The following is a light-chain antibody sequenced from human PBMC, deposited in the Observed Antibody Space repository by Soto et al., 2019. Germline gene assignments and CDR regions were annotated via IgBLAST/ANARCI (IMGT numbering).Light chain of an antibody. CDR3: KSYTTGSTYV. CDR1: SSDVGAYNY. V-gene: IGLV2-14*01. CDR2: DVS. Sequence: ALAQPASVSGSPGQSIAISCTGISSDVGAYNYVSWYQQHPGKAPKLIIFDVSNRPSGVSNRFSGSKSGDTASLTISGLQAEDEADYFCKSYTTGSTYVFGTGTKLTVL. J-gene: IGLJ1*01.